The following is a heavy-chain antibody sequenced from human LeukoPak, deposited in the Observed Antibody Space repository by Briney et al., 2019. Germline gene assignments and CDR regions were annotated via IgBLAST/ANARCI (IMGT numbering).Heavy chain of an antibody. CDR2: ISYTGTYI. V-gene: IGHV3-21*04. Sequence: GGSLRLSCAASGFTFSSYNMNWVRQAPGKGLEWVSSISYTGTYIYYADSVKGRFTISRDNAQNSLYLQMNSLRAEDTAIYYCVRDRGTYRPIDYWGQGTLITVSS. CDR3: VRDRGTYRPIDY. D-gene: IGHD1-26*01. J-gene: IGHJ4*02. CDR1: GFTFSSYN.